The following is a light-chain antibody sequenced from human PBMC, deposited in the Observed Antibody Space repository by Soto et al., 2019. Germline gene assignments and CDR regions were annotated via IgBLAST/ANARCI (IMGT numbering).Light chain of an antibody. Sequence: QSALTQPASVSGSPGQSITISCTGTSSDVGGYNYVSWYQQHPGKAPKLMIYEVSNRPSGVSNRFSGSKSGNTASLTISGLQAEDAADYYCSSYSGSSTLKYVFGTGTKLTVL. J-gene: IGLJ1*01. CDR1: SSDVGGYNY. CDR3: SSYSGSSTLKYV. V-gene: IGLV2-14*01. CDR2: EVS.